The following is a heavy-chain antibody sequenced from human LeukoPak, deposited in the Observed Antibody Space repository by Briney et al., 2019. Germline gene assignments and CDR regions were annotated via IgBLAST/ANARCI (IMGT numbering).Heavy chain of an antibody. CDR1: GFTFSMYL. V-gene: IGHV3-74*01. CDR3: ARGKDGVWAFDI. D-gene: IGHD3-16*01. CDR2: INSDGSGT. Sequence: GGSLRLSCGASGFTFSMYLMHWVRQAPGMGLGCVSRINSDGSGTTYADSVKCRVTISGDNAKNTLYLQMNSLRDEDAAVYYCARGKDGVWAFDIWGQGTMVTVSS. J-gene: IGHJ3*02.